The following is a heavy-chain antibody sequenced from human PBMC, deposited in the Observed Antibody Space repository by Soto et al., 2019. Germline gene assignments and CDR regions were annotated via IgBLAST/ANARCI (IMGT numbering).Heavy chain of an antibody. J-gene: IGHJ5*02. CDR2: IIPKFGTT. CDR3: ARESRFLEWLSLHWFDP. V-gene: IGHV1-69*13. D-gene: IGHD3-3*01. CDR1: GGSFSTYG. Sequence: SVKVSCKASGGSFSTYGINWVRLAPGQGLEWMGGIIPKFGTTNYAQKFRGRVTITADESTNTAYMELNYLRSEDTAVYFCARESRFLEWLSLHWFDPWGQGTLVTVSS.